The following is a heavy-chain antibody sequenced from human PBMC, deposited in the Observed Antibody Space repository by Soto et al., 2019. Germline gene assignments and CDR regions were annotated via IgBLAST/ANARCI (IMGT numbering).Heavy chain of an antibody. D-gene: IGHD4-4*01. CDR2: IYYRGST. CDR3: ASFKLDNYEYIDY. CDR1: GGSISSSSYY. J-gene: IGHJ4*02. Sequence: QLQLQESGPGLVKPSETLSLTCTVSGGSISSSSYYWGWIRQPPGKGLEWIGSIYYRGSTYYNPSLKSRVTISVDTAKNQFSLKLNSVTAADTAVYYCASFKLDNYEYIDYWGQGTLVTVSS. V-gene: IGHV4-39*01.